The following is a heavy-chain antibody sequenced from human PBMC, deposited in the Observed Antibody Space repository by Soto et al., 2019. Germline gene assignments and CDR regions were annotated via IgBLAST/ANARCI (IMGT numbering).Heavy chain of an antibody. V-gene: IGHV4-30-2*06. CDR3: ARDYYGMDV. J-gene: IGHJ6*02. CDR2: TYQSGSA. CDR1: GGSITSGGYS. Sequence: SETLSLTCTVSGGSITSGGYSWTWIRQSPGKGLEWIGYTYQSGSAYYNPSLKSRVTISVDRPKNQFSLNLTSVTAADTAVYYCARDYYGMDVWGQGTTVTVSS.